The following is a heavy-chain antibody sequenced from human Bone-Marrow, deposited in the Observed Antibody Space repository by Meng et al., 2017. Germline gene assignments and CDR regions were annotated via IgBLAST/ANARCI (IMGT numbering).Heavy chain of an antibody. V-gene: IGHV6-1*01. CDR2: TYYRSKWYT. J-gene: IGHJ4*02. CDR1: GDSVSSNSAA. CDR3: ARGDYSSSPSF. Sequence: QAQLPQSGPGLLKPSQTLSLPCAISGDSVSSNSAAWHWIRQSPSRGLEWLGRTYYRSKWYTDYAVSVKSRITINPDTSKNQFSLQLNSVTPEDTAVYYCARGDYSSSPSFWGQGTLVTVSS. D-gene: IGHD3-22*01.